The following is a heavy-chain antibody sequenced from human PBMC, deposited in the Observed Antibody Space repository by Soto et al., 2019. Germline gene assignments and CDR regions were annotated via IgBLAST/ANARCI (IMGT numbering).Heavy chain of an antibody. CDR3: ARGVVLDDILTGYSYYYYYYMDV. CDR1: GYTFTSYD. J-gene: IGHJ6*03. D-gene: IGHD3-9*01. V-gene: IGHV1-8*01. CDR2: MNPNSGNT. Sequence: ASVKVSCKASGYTFTSYDINWVRQATGQGLEWKGWMNPNSGNTGYAQKFQGRVTMTRNTSISTAYMELSSLRSEDTAVYYCARGVVLDDILTGYSYYYYYYMDVWGKGTTVTVSS.